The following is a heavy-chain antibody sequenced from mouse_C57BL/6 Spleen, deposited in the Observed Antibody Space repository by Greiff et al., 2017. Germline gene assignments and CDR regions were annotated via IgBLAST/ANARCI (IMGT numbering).Heavy chain of an antibody. V-gene: IGHV3-6*01. J-gene: IGHJ3*01. Sequence: DVQLVESGPGLVKPSQSLSLTCSVTGYSITSGYYWNWIRQFPGNKLEWMGYISYDGSNNYNPSLKNRISITRDTSKNQFFLKLNSVTTEDTATYYCAREGSSGPPFAYWGQGTLVTVSA. D-gene: IGHD3-2*02. CDR1: GYSITSGYY. CDR3: AREGSSGPPFAY. CDR2: ISYDGSN.